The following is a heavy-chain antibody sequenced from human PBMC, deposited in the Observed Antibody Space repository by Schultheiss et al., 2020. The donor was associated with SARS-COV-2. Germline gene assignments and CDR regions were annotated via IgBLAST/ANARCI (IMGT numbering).Heavy chain of an antibody. J-gene: IGHJ6*02. CDR2: INHSGST. CDR1: GGSFSGYY. CDR3: ARDHVFIWQQLVPVDYYGMDV. D-gene: IGHD6-13*01. V-gene: IGHV4-34*01. Sequence: SETLSLTCAVYGGSFSGYYWSWIRQPPGKGLEWIGEINHSGSTNYNPSLKSRVTISVDTSKNQFSLKLSSVTAADTAVYYCARDHVFIWQQLVPVDYYGMDVWGQGTTVTVSS.